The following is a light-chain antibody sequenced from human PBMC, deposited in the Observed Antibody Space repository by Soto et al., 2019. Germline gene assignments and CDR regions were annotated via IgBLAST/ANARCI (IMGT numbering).Light chain of an antibody. CDR3: QQYGGSPQT. Sequence: EIVLTQSPGTLSLFPGERGTLSCRASQSVSSSHLAWYQQKVGQAPRLLIYGASSRASGIPARFSGSVSGTDFTLTISRVEPEDFAVYYCQQYGGSPQTFGQGTRVEMK. J-gene: IGKJ1*01. V-gene: IGKV3-20*01. CDR2: GAS. CDR1: QSVSSSH.